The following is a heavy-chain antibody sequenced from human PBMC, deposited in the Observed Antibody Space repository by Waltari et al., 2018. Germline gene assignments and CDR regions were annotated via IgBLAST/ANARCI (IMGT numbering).Heavy chain of an antibody. CDR2: IYYSGST. D-gene: IGHD2-2*01. J-gene: IGHJ4*02. Sequence: QVQLQESGPGLVKPSQTLSLPCTVSGGSISSGGYYWSWIRQPPGTGLEWIGYIYYSGSTYYNPSLKSRVTISVDTSKNQFSLKLSSVTAADTAVYYCARGGVYCSSTSCYASSVDYWGQGTLVTVSS. V-gene: IGHV4-31*03. CDR1: GGSISSGGYY. CDR3: ARGGVYCSSTSCYASSVDY.